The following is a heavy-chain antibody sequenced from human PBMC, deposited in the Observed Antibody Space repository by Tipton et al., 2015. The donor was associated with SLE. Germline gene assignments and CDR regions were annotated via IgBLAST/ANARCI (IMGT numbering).Heavy chain of an antibody. D-gene: IGHD2-2*01. CDR2: ISDDGSNK. J-gene: IGHJ4*02. Sequence: WIRQTPGKGLEWVAVISDDGSNKYYADSVKGRFTISRDNSKNTLYLQMNSLRAEDTAVYYCTSGKTVAPRPDYFDYWGQGTLVTVSS. CDR3: TSGKTVAPRPDYFDY. V-gene: IGHV3-30-3*01.